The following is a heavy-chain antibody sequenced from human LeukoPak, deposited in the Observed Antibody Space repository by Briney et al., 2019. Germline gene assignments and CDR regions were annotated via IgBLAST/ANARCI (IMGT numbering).Heavy chain of an antibody. Sequence: PSETLSLTCTVSGGSISSSSYYWGWIRQPPGKGLGWIGGIYYSGSTCYHPSLKSRVTISVDTSKTQFSLKLRSVTAADTAVYYCARSGVYDYVWGSYRSHSYFDYWGQGTLVTVSS. CDR1: GGSISSSSYY. CDR2: IYYSGST. CDR3: ARSGVYDYVWGSYRSHSYFDY. V-gene: IGHV4-39*01. J-gene: IGHJ4*02. D-gene: IGHD3-16*02.